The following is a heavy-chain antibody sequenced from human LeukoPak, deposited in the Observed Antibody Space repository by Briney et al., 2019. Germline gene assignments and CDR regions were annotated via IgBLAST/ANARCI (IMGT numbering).Heavy chain of an antibody. J-gene: IGHJ4*02. CDR1: GFTFSSYG. CDR3: ATDADIVVVPAAIGGY. CDR2: ISYDGSNK. D-gene: IGHD2-2*02. Sequence: PGRSLRLSCAASGFTFSSYGMHWVRQAPGKGLEWVAVISYDGSNKYYADSVKGRFTISRDNSKNTLYLQMNSLRAEDTAVYYCATDADIVVVPAAIGGYWGQGTLVTVSS. V-gene: IGHV3-30*03.